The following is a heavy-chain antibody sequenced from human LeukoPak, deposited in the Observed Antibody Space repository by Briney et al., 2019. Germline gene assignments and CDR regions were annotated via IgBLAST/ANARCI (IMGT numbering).Heavy chain of an antibody. Sequence: GGSLRLSCAASGFTFSSDAMRWVRQAPGKGLEWVSFIYSDNTHYADSVKGRFTISRDNAKNSLYLQMNSLRAEDTAVYYCARVLSDWYFDLWGRGTLVTVSS. CDR3: ARVLSDWYFDL. CDR1: GFTFSSDA. CDR2: IYSDNT. J-gene: IGHJ2*01. V-gene: IGHV3-21*01.